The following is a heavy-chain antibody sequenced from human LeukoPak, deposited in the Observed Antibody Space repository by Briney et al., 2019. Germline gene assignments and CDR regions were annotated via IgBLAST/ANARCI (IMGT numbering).Heavy chain of an antibody. CDR3: ARGYSYGYLFDY. CDR1: GGSISSHY. J-gene: IGHJ4*02. CDR2: IYYSGSI. V-gene: IGHV4-59*11. D-gene: IGHD5-18*01. Sequence: SETLSLTCTVSGGSISSHYWSWIRQPPGKGLEWIGYIYYSGSINYNPSLKSRVTISVDTSKNQFSLKLSSVTAADTAVYYCARGYSYGYLFDYWGQGTLVTVSS.